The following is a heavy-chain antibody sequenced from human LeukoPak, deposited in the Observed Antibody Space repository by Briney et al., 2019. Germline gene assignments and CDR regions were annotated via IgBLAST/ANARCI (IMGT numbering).Heavy chain of an antibody. CDR3: AKDNVAAAGRYVDY. CDR2: ISYDGSNK. D-gene: IGHD6-13*01. J-gene: IGHJ4*02. V-gene: IGHV3-30*18. CDR1: GFTFSNYG. Sequence: GRSLRHSCAASGFTFSNYGMHWVRQAPGKGLEWVALISYDGSNKYFADSVKGRFAISRDNSKNTLYLQMHSLRAEDTAVYYCAKDNVAAAGRYVDYAGQGTLVTVSS.